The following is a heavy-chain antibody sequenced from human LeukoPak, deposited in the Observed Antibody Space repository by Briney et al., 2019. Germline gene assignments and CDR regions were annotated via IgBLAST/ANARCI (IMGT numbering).Heavy chain of an antibody. J-gene: IGHJ4*02. CDR2: IYTSGST. CDR3: ARFGVYYYGSGSSYYFDY. Sequence: PSETLSLTCTVSGGSISSYYWSWIRQPAGMGLEWIGRIYTSGSTNYNPSLTSRVTMSVDTSKNQFSLNLSSVTAADTAVYYCARFGVYYYGSGSSYYFDYWGQGTLVTVSS. CDR1: GGSISSYY. V-gene: IGHV4-4*07. D-gene: IGHD3-10*01.